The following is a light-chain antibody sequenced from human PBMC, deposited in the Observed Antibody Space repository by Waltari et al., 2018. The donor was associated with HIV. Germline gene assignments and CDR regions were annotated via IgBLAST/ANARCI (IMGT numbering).Light chain of an antibody. J-gene: IGLJ2*01. CDR1: NIGSNS. CDR2: FDS. Sequence: SYLLTQPPSVSVAPGQTARITCEGNNIGSNSVPWYQQKPGQAPVLVIYFDSARPSGIPERFSGSNSGNTATLTIIRVKSGDEADYHCQLWDTKSVHPGAVFGGGTKLTVL. CDR3: QLWDTKSVHPGAV. V-gene: IGLV3-21*04.